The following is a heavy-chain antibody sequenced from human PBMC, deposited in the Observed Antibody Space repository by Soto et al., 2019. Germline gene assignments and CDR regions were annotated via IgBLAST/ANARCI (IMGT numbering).Heavy chain of an antibody. J-gene: IGHJ4*02. CDR2: IYYSGAT. Sequence: SETLSLTCTVSGDSMSDNTYHWDWIRQPPGKGLEWIGTIYYSGATHYNASLKSRVTISVDTSKNQFFLKLSFVTAADTAVYFCARYGSGSYYPTTFDYWGQGTRVTVSS. CDR1: GDSMSDNTYH. D-gene: IGHD3-10*01. CDR3: ARYGSGSYYPTTFDY. V-gene: IGHV4-39*01.